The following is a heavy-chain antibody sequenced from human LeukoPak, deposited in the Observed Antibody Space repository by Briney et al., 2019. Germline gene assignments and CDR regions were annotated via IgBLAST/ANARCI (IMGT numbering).Heavy chain of an antibody. CDR1: GFTFSSYW. V-gene: IGHV3-7*01. J-gene: IGHJ3*02. CDR2: IKQDGSEK. D-gene: IGHD2-2*01. Sequence: PGGSLRLSCAASGFTFSSYWMSWVRQAPGKGLEWVANIKQDGSEKYYVDSVKGRFTISRDNAKNSLYLQMNSLRAEDTAVYYCAREKGVVPAAIVSGDAFDIWGQGTMVTVSS. CDR3: AREKGVVPAAIVSGDAFDI.